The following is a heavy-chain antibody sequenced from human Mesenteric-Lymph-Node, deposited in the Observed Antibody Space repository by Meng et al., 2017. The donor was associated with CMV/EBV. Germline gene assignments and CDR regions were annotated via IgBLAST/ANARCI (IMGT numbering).Heavy chain of an antibody. CDR2: TYYRSKWYN. CDR3: ARDQTGGALFDN. J-gene: IGHJ4*02. D-gene: IGHD7-27*01. CDR1: GGRVSSHNAA. Sequence: SQILSLTCSISGGRVSSHNAAWHWTRQSPSRGLEWLGRTYYRSKWYNDYAVSVKSRITINPDTSKNQFSLQLNSVTPEDTAVYYGARDQTGGALFDNWGQGTLVTVSS. V-gene: IGHV6-1*01.